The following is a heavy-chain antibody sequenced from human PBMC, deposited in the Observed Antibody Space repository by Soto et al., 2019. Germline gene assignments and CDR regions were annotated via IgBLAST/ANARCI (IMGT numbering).Heavy chain of an antibody. CDR1: GFTFSSYA. V-gene: IGHV3-64*01. CDR2: ISSNGGST. D-gene: IGHD2-21*01. Sequence: PGGSLRLSCAASGFTFSSYAMHWVRQAPGKGLEYVSAISSNGGSTYYANSVKGRFTISRDNSKNTLYLQMGSLRAEDMAVYYCARDGGDGYNSGDEWGQGTLVTVSS. CDR3: ARDGGDGYNSGDE. J-gene: IGHJ4*02.